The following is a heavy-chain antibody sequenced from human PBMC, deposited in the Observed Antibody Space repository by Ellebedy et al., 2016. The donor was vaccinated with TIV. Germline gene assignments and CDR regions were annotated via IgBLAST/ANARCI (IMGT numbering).Heavy chain of an antibody. Sequence: PGGSLRLSCAASGLTFSNHWMSWVRQAPGKGLEWVANINHGGSAKNCVDSVKGRFTISRDNAKNSLYLQMHSLNPEDTAIYYCVPHGVPFVYWGLGTLVTVSS. D-gene: IGHD3-10*01. J-gene: IGHJ4*02. V-gene: IGHV3-7*01. CDR2: INHGGSAK. CDR1: GLTFSNHW. CDR3: VPHGVPFVY.